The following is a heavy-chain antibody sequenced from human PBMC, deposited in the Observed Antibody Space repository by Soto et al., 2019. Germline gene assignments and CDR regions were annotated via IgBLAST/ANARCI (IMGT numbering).Heavy chain of an antibody. Sequence: ASVKVSCKASGYTFTSYGISWVRQAPGQGLEWMGWIDAYNGKTYYEQKIQGRVTMTTDTSTSTAYMELRSLRSDDTDLYYCARGITFGGVLNGMDVCGQGTTVTFCS. D-gene: IGHD3-16*01. CDR2: IDAYNGKT. CDR1: GYTFTSYG. CDR3: ARGITFGGVLNGMDV. V-gene: IGHV1-18*01. J-gene: IGHJ6*02.